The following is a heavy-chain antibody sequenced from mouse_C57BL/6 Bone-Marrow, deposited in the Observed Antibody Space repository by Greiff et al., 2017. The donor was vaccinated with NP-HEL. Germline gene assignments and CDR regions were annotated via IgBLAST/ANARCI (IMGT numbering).Heavy chain of an antibody. CDR2: ISSGSSTI. CDR1: GFTFSDYG. V-gene: IGHV5-17*01. CDR3: ARTYYGSLGY. D-gene: IGHD1-1*01. Sequence: EVKVEESGGGLVKPGGSLKLSCAASGFTFSDYGMHWVRQAPEKGLEWVAYISSGSSTIYYADTVKGRFTISRDNAKNTLFLQMTSLRSEDTAMYYCARTYYGSLGYWGQGTTLTVSS. J-gene: IGHJ2*01.